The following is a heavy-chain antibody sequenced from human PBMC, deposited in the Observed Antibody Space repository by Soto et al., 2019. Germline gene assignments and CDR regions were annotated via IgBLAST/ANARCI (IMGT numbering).Heavy chain of an antibody. CDR1: GGPFISYA. D-gene: IGHD1-26*01. J-gene: IGHJ6*02. V-gene: IGHV1-69*06. CDR3: ARVGPDSGRSDYYYGMDV. Sequence: GXSVKVSCAAAGGPFISYAISWVRQAPGQGLEWMGGIIPIFGTANYAQKFQCRVTITADKSTSTAYMELSSLRSEDTAVYYCARVGPDSGRSDYYYGMDVWGQGTTVTVSS. CDR2: IIPIFGTA.